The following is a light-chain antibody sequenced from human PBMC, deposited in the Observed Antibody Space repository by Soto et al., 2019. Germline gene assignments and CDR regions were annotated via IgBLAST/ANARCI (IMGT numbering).Light chain of an antibody. J-gene: IGKJ1*01. CDR3: LQYGRSPIT. CDR1: QSLSTSY. Sequence: PGERATLSCRARQSLSTSYLAWYQQKPGQAPRLLISDASTIATGIPARFSGSGSGTDFTLTISRLEPEDFAVYYCLQYGRSPITFGQGTKVDIK. CDR2: DAS. V-gene: IGKV3-20*01.